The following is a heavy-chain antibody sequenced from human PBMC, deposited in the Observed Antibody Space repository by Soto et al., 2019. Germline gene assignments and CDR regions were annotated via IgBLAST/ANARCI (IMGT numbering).Heavy chain of an antibody. V-gene: IGHV4-30-4*01. CDR1: GGSISSGDYY. CDR3: ARGLIAAAGMSSYDY. J-gene: IGHJ4*02. CDR2: IYYSGIT. Sequence: SETLSLTCTVSGGSISSGDYYWSWIRQPPGKGLGWIGYIYYSGITYYNPSLKSRVTISVDTSKNQFSLKLSSVTAADTAVYYCARGLIAAAGMSSYDYWGQGTLVTVS. D-gene: IGHD6-13*01.